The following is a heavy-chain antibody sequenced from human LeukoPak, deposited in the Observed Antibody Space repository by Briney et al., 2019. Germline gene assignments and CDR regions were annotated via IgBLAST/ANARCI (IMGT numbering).Heavy chain of an antibody. V-gene: IGHV3-23*01. Sequence: GGSLRLSCAASGFTFSSYAMSWVRQAPGKGLEWVSAISGSGGSTYYADSVKGRFTISRDNSKNTLFLVMNSLRAEDTAVYYCAKDLVVAGMGFFDYWGQGTLVTVSS. CDR2: ISGSGGST. CDR3: AKDLVVAGMGFFDY. D-gene: IGHD6-19*01. J-gene: IGHJ4*02. CDR1: GFTFSSYA.